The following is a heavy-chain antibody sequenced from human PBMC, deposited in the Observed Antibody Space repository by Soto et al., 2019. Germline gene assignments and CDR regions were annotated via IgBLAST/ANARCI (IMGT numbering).Heavy chain of an antibody. D-gene: IGHD3-16*02. CDR3: ASPPLRGFTFGGVIVHPFDY. CDR1: GGSSSSSSYY. J-gene: IGHJ5*01. Sequence: SETLSLTCTVCGGSSSSSSYYWGWIRQPPGKGLDWIGIIYSSPCPYSPPSLHSPLTISVHTSTNHFSLTLSSVPAADTAVYYYASPPLRGFTFGGVIVHPFDYWGQGTLVTVSS. CDR2: IYSSPCP. V-gene: IGHV4-39*01.